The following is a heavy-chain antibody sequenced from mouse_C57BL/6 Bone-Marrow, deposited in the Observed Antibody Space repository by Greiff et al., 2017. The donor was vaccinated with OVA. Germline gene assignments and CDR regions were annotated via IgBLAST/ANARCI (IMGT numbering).Heavy chain of an antibody. CDR1: GYTFTSYW. Sequence: QVQLQQPGAELVMPGASVKLSCKASGYTFTSYWMHWVKQRPGQGLEWIGEIDPSDSYTNYNQKFKGKSTLTVDKASSTAYMQLSSLTSEDSAVYYCARPLITTVGYYAMDYWGQGTSVTVSS. CDR2: IDPSDSYT. CDR3: ARPLITTVGYYAMDY. J-gene: IGHJ4*01. V-gene: IGHV1-69*01. D-gene: IGHD1-1*01.